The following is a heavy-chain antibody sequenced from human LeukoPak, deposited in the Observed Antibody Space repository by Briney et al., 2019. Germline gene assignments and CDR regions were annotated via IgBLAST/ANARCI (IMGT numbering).Heavy chain of an antibody. CDR3: ATETNGRHYDY. D-gene: IGHD1-14*01. J-gene: IGHJ4*02. V-gene: IGHV3-21*06. CDR1: GLTFSTSG. Sequence: GGSLRLSCTTSGLTFSTSGFNWVRQAPGKGLEWVASIGPTGFDKYHADSIKGRFTISRDNANNFLYLQMDSLRAEDTAVYYCATETNGRHYDYWGQGTLLTVSS. CDR2: IGPTGFDK.